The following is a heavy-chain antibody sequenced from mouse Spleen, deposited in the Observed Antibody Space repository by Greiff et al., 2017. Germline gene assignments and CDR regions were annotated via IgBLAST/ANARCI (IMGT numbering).Heavy chain of an antibody. CDR3: ARDRGYYGNYAFAY. D-gene: IGHD2-1*01. CDR1: GFTFTDYY. J-gene: IGHJ3*01. V-gene: IGHV7-3*02. Sequence: EVKLVESGGGLVQPGGSLRLSCATSGFTFTDYYMSWVRQPPGKALEWLGFIRNKANGYTTEYSASVKGRFTISRDNSQSILYLQMNTLRAEDSATYYCARDRGYYGNYAFAYWGQGTLVTVSA. CDR2: IRNKANGYTT.